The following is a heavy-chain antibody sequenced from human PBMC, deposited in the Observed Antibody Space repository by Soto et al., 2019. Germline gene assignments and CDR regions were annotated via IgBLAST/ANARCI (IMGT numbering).Heavy chain of an antibody. J-gene: IGHJ6*03. Sequence: SVKVSCKASGFTFTSSAMQWVRQARGQRLEWIGWIVVGSGNTNYAQKFQERVTITRDMSTSTAYMELSSLRSEDTAVYYCAADPLPQYYYYMDVWGKGTTVTVS. V-gene: IGHV1-58*02. CDR1: GFTFTSSA. CDR2: IVVGSGNT. CDR3: AADPLPQYYYYMDV.